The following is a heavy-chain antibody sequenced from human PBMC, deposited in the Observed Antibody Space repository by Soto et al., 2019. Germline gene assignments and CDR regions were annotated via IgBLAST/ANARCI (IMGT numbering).Heavy chain of an antibody. CDR2: MNPNSGNT. V-gene: IGHV1-8*01. CDR1: GYTFTSYD. J-gene: IGHJ6*02. Sequence: ASVEVSCKASGYTFTSYDINWVRQATGQGLEWMGWMNPNSGNTGYAQKFQGRVTMTRNTSISTAYMELSSLRSEDTAVYYCARGGGTVTTFSGYYYYGMDVWGQGTTVTVSS. CDR3: ARGGGTVTTFSGYYYYGMDV. D-gene: IGHD4-17*01.